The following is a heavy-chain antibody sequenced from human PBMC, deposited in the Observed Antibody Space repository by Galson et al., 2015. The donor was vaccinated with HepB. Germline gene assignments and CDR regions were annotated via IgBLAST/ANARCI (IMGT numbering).Heavy chain of an antibody. CDR1: TFIFSTYS. CDR3: VFLRGDDLKPLDY. Sequence: SLRLSCAASTFIFSTYSMNWVRQAPGKGLEWVSYISSSSITIYYADSVKGRFTISRDNAKNSLYLQMNSLRAEGTAVYYCVFLRGDDLKPLDYWGQGTLVTVSS. CDR2: ISSSSITI. J-gene: IGHJ4*02. V-gene: IGHV3-48*04. D-gene: IGHD2-21*02.